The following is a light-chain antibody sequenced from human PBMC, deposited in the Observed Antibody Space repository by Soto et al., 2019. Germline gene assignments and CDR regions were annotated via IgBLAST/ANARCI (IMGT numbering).Light chain of an antibody. V-gene: IGKV4-1*01. CDR2: WAS. Sequence: DMVITQSPDSLAVSLGERATINCKSSQSVLSSSNSKNYLVWYQQKPGQPPKLLISWASTRESGVPDRFSGSGSWTDFTLTISCLQAEDVAVYYCQQHYDSWTFGQGTKVEIK. CDR3: QQHYDSWT. J-gene: IGKJ1*01. CDR1: QSVLSSSNSKNY.